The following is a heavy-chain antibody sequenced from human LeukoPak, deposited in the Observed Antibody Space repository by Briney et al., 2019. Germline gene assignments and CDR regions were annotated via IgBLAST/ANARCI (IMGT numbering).Heavy chain of an antibody. J-gene: IGHJ5*02. D-gene: IGHD4/OR15-4a*01. CDR3: SRELTWSDP. CDR1: GSTFSDYA. CDR2: ISGTSSHI. V-gene: IGHV3-21*01. Sequence: PGGSLRLSCEISGSTFSDYAMNWVRQAPGEGLEWVSSISGTSSHIYYADSVKGRFTVTRDNAKNSLYLQMNSLGAEDTAVYYCSRELTWSDPRGQGTLVTVSS.